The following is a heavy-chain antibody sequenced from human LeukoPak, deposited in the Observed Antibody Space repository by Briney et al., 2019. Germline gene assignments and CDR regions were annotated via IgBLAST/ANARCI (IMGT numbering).Heavy chain of an antibody. V-gene: IGHV3-23*01. CDR3: AKEKFSGYAYFDY. Sequence: PGGSLRLSCAASGFTFSSYAMSWVRQAPGKGLEWVSAISGSGGSTYYADSVKGRFTISRDSSKNTLFLQMNSLRVEDTAVYYCAKEKFSGYAYFDYWGRGTLVSVSS. D-gene: IGHD5-12*01. J-gene: IGHJ4*02. CDR1: GFTFSSYA. CDR2: ISGSGGST.